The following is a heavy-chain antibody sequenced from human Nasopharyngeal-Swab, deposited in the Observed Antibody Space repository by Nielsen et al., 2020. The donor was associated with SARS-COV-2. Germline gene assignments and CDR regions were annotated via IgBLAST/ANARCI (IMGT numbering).Heavy chain of an antibody. CDR2: INHSVST. CDR1: GGSFSGYY. Sequence: SETLSLTCAVYGGSFSGYYWSWIRQPPGKGLEWIGEINHSVSTNYNPSLKSRVTISVDTSKNQFSMKLSSVTAADTAVYYCARAVRGSSWYLTPNWYFDLWGRGTLVTVSS. V-gene: IGHV4-34*01. D-gene: IGHD6-13*01. CDR3: ARAVRGSSWYLTPNWYFDL. J-gene: IGHJ2*01.